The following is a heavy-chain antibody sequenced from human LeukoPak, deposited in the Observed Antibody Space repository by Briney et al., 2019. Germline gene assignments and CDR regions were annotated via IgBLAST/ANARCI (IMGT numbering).Heavy chain of an antibody. CDR1: GFTFTSYA. CDR2: VCGSGATT. J-gene: IGHJ4*02. V-gene: IGHV3-23*01. Sequence: GGSLRLSCAASGFTFTSYAMSWVRQGPEKGLEWVAAVCGSGATTYYADSVKGRFTISRDNSKNTLYLQMNSLRAEDTAVYYCAKYDVGTAMVLGHLDYWGQGTLVTVSS. CDR3: AKYDVGTAMVLGHLDY. D-gene: IGHD5-18*01.